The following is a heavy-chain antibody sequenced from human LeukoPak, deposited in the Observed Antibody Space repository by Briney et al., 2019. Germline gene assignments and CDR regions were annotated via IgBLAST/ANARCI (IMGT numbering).Heavy chain of an antibody. CDR2: IYYSGST. D-gene: IGHD3-16*01. CDR3: ASKGRGPWGFDY. V-gene: IGHV4-59*08. Sequence: PSETLSLTCTVSGGSISSYYWSWIRQPPGKGLEWIGYIYYSGSTNYNPSLKSRVTISVDTSKNQFSLKLSPVTAADTAVYYCASKGRGPWGFDYWGQGTLVTVSS. J-gene: IGHJ4*02. CDR1: GGSISSYY.